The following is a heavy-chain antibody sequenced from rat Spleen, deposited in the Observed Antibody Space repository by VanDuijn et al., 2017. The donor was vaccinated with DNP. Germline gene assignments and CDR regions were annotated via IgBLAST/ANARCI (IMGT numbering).Heavy chain of an antibody. CDR2: ISNTGDNT. V-gene: IGHV5-31*01. CDR1: GFIFSNYW. Sequence: EVQLVESGGGPVQPGRSLKLSCVASGFIFSNYWMTWIRQAPGKGLEWVASISNTGDNTYYSDSVKGRFSLSRDNAKSTLYLQVNSRRSEDTATYYFTTAGSYGFDYWGQGVMVTVSS. D-gene: IGHD1-2*01. CDR3: TTAGSYGFDY. J-gene: IGHJ2*01.